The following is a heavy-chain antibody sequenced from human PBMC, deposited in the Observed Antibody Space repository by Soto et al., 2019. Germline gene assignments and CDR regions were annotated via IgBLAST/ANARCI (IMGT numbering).Heavy chain of an antibody. CDR3: VRAIAPAATLGP. CDR2: INSHSGAT. D-gene: IGHD6-13*01. J-gene: IGHJ5*02. V-gene: IGHV1-2*06. Sequence: QVQLVQSGAEVTKPGASVKVSCKTSGYTFTDYDINWVRQAPGQGLEWMGRINSHSGATTYAQKFQDRVPMTRDTSIRTANMELSSLRADDTAVYYFVRAIAPAATLGPWGQGNLVTVSS. CDR1: GYTFTDYD.